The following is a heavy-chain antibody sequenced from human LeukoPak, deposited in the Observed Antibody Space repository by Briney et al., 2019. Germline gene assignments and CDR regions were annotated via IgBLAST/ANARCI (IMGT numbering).Heavy chain of an antibody. Sequence: SETLSLTCTVSGYSISSGYYWGWIRQPPGKGLEWIASIYHSGSTHYNPSLRSRVTISVDTSKNQFSLKLSSVTAADTAVYYCARDGRIRFPVTNWFDPWGQGTLVTVSS. D-gene: IGHD3-3*01. J-gene: IGHJ5*02. CDR1: GYSISSGYY. V-gene: IGHV4-38-2*02. CDR3: ARDGRIRFPVTNWFDP. CDR2: IYHSGST.